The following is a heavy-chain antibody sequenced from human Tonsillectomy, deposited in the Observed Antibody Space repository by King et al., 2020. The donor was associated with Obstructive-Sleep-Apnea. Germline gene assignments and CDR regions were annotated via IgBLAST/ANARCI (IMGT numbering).Heavy chain of an antibody. V-gene: IGHV3-30*04. Sequence: VQLVESGGGVVQPGRSLRLSCAASGFTFSSYAMHWVRQAPGKGLEWVAVISYDGSNKYYADSVKGRFTISRDNSKNTLYLQMNSLRAEDTAVYYCARDGGQYPYYYDSSGYCDYWGQGTLVTVSP. CDR1: GFTFSSYA. J-gene: IGHJ4*02. CDR3: ARDGGQYPYYYDSSGYCDY. D-gene: IGHD3-22*01. CDR2: ISYDGSNK.